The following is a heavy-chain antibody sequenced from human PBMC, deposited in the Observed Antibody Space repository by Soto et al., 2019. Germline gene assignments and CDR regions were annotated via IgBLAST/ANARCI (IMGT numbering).Heavy chain of an antibody. CDR1: GYTFTSYG. D-gene: IGHD2-15*01. Sequence: ASVKVSCKASGYTFTSYGISWVRQAPGQGLEWMGWISAYNGNTNYAQKLQGRVTMTTDTSTSTAYMELRSLRSDDTAVYYCARERYCSGGSCYGGHFDYWGQGTLVTVSS. J-gene: IGHJ4*02. CDR2: ISAYNGNT. CDR3: ARERYCSGGSCYGGHFDY. V-gene: IGHV1-18*01.